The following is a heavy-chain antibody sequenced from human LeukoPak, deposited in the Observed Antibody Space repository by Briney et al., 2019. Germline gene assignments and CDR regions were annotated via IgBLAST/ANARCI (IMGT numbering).Heavy chain of an antibody. D-gene: IGHD3-10*01. V-gene: IGHV3-66*01. CDR3: ARGPTMVRGISDY. J-gene: IGHJ4*02. Sequence: GGSLRLSCAASGFTVSSNHMNWVRQAPGKGLEWVSIIYYGGNTYYADSVKGRFTISRDNAKNPLYLQMNSLRAEDTAVYYCARGPTMVRGISDYWGQGTLVTVSS. CDR2: IYYGGNT. CDR1: GFTVSSNH.